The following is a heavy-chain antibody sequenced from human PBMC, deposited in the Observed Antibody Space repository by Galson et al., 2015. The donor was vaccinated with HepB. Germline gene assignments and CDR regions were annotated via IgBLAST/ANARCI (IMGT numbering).Heavy chain of an antibody. D-gene: IGHD1-1*01. V-gene: IGHV1-58*01. CDR3: AAEAGTTPDNFYYYGMDV. J-gene: IGHJ6*02. Sequence: SVKVSCKASGFPFVKSAVQWVRQARGQGLDWIGWIAVDNGNTNYAQKFQERVTMTRDMSTSTVYMELSSLRSEDTAVYYCAAEAGTTPDNFYYYGMDVWGQGTTVTVSS. CDR1: GFPFVKSA. CDR2: IAVDNGNT.